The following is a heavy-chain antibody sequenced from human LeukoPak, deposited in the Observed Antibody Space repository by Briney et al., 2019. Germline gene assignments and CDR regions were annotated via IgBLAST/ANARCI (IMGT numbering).Heavy chain of an antibody. CDR2: INPNSGGT. CDR3: ARGGSGSYFSWLDP. J-gene: IGHJ5*02. CDR1: GYTFTGYY. V-gene: IGHV1-2*02. Sequence: ASVKVSCKASGYTFTGYYIHWVRQAPGQGLECVGWINPNSGGTNYAQKFQGRVTMTRDTSISTAYMELSRLRSDDTAVYYCARGGSGSYFSWLDPWGQGTLVTVPS. D-gene: IGHD3-10*01.